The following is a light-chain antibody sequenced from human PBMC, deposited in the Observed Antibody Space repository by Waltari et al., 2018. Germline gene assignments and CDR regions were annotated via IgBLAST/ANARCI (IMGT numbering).Light chain of an antibody. CDR2: AAS. V-gene: IGKV1-39*01. CDR1: QSISSY. Sequence: DIQMTQSPSSLSAYVGDRVTITCQASQSISSYLNWYQQKPGKAPKLLIYAASSLQSRVPSRFSGSGSGTDFTLTISSLQPEDFATYYCQQSYSTPYTFGQGTKLEIK. J-gene: IGKJ2*01. CDR3: QQSYSTPYT.